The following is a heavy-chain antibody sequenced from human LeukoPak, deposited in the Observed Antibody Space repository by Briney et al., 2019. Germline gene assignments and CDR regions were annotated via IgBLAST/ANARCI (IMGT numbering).Heavy chain of an antibody. V-gene: IGHV3-23*01. CDR3: ARYTSAWYAKDY. CDR2: ISGSGVTT. J-gene: IGHJ4*02. D-gene: IGHD6-19*01. CDR1: GFTFSSYA. Sequence: WGSLRLSCAASGFTFSSYAMSWVRQAPGKGLEWVSFISGSGVTTYYAESVKGRFTISRDNSKNTLYLQMNSLRAEDTAVYYCARYTSAWYAKDYWGQGTLVTVSS.